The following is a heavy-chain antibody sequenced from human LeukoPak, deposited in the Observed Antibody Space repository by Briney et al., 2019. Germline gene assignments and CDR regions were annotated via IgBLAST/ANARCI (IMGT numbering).Heavy chain of an antibody. D-gene: IGHD2-2*01. Sequence: PSETLSLTCTVSGGSISSGTYYWNWIRQPPGKGLEWIGYVSYSGSTYYNPSLKSRVTISVDESNNRFSLKLNSVAAADTAVYYCARLLSRAFDYWGQGTLVTVSS. CDR3: ARLLSRAFDY. CDR1: GGSISSGTYY. CDR2: VSYSGST. J-gene: IGHJ4*02. V-gene: IGHV4-30-2*01.